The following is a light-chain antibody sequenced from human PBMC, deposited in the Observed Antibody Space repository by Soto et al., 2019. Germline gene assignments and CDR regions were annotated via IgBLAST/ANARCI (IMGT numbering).Light chain of an antibody. Sequence: QPALTQPPSATETPGQTVAITCSGSSSNIPSNTVNWYQHHPGTAPILLIYYNNQRPSGVPDRFSGSKSGTSASLAISGLQSEDESDYYCASWDDTLKRYVFGTGTKVTVL. J-gene: IGLJ1*01. V-gene: IGLV1-44*01. CDR1: SSNIPSNT. CDR2: YNN. CDR3: ASWDDTLKRYV.